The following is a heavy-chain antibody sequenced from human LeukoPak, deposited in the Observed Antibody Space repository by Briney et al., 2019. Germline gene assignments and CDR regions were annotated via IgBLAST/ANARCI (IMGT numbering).Heavy chain of an antibody. Sequence: PSETLSLTCTVSGGSISSYYWSWIRQPAGKGLEWIGRIYTSGSTTYNPSLKSRVTMSVATSENQFSLNLSSVTAADTAVYYCARAFYSSGYYFDYWGQGILVTVSS. J-gene: IGHJ4*02. CDR3: ARAFYSSGYYFDY. V-gene: IGHV4-4*07. D-gene: IGHD6-19*01. CDR1: GGSISSYY. CDR2: IYTSGST.